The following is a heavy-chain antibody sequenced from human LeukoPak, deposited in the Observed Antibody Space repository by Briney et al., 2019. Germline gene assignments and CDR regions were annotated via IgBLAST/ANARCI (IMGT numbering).Heavy chain of an antibody. CDR2: IYSGGST. CDR1: GFTVSSNY. V-gene: IGHV3-53*01. D-gene: IGHD2-2*01. CDR3: ARIGYCSSTSCLNDY. Sequence: GSLRLSCAASGFTVSSNYMSWVRQAPGKGLEWVSVIYSGGSTYYADSVKGRFTISRDNSKNTLYLQMNSLRAEDTAVYYCARIGYCSSTSCLNDYWGQGTLVTVSS. J-gene: IGHJ4*02.